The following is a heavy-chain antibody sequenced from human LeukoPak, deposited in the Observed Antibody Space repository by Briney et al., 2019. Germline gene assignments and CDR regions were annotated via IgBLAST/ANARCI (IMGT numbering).Heavy chain of an antibody. J-gene: IGHJ4*02. CDR3: ARAPADSSGYYYSFDY. D-gene: IGHD3-22*01. V-gene: IGHV3-21*01. CDR1: GFTFSSYS. CDR2: ISNSSTYI. Sequence: GGSLRLSCAASGFTFSSYSMNWVRQAPGKGLEWVSSISNSSTYIYYADSVKGRFTISRDNAKNSLYLQMNHLRAEDTAVYYCARAPADSSGYYYSFDYWGQGTLVTVSS.